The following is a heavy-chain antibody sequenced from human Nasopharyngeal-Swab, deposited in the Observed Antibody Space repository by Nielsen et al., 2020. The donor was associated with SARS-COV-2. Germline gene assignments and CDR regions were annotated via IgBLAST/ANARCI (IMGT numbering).Heavy chain of an antibody. Sequence: GGSLRLSCAASGFTFSSYAMSWVRQAPGQGLGWVAAISGSGGSTYYADPVKGRFTISRDNSKNTLYLQMNSLRAEDTAVYYCATLPRLLWFGELLGAFDIWGQGTMVTVSS. CDR3: ATLPRLLWFGELLGAFDI. J-gene: IGHJ3*02. CDR1: GFTFSSYA. V-gene: IGHV3-23*01. D-gene: IGHD3-10*01. CDR2: ISGSGGST.